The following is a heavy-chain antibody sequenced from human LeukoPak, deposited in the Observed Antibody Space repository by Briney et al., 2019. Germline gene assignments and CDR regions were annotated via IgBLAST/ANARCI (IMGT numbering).Heavy chain of an antibody. J-gene: IGHJ5*02. CDR3: AKWGSSGIDP. CDR1: GFTFSSYA. V-gene: IGHV3-30-3*02. D-gene: IGHD6-6*01. CDR2: ISYDGSNK. Sequence: PGGSLRLSCAASGFTFSSYAMHWVRQAPGKGLEWVAVISYDGSNKYYADSVKGRFTISRDNSKNTLYLQMNSLRAEDTAVYYCAKWGSSGIDPWGQGTLVTVSS.